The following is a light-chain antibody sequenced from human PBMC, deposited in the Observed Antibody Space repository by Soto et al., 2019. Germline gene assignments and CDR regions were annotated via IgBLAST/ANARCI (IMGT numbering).Light chain of an antibody. CDR2: GAS. Sequence: EIVLTHFPGTLSLSPGERATLSCRASQSVSNNYLAWYQQKPGQAPRLVIFGASNRATGIPDRFSASGSGTECTPTISRLKPEDVAVYYCQQYATSPLTFGHGTKVEI. V-gene: IGKV3-20*01. J-gene: IGKJ1*01. CDR3: QQYATSPLT. CDR1: QSVSNNY.